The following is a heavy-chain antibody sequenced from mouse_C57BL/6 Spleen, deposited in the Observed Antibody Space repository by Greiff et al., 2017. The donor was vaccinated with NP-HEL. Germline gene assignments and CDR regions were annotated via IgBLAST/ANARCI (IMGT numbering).Heavy chain of an antibody. CDR3: ARFYYDYDWFAY. CDR2: IYPGSGST. J-gene: IGHJ3*01. Sequence: QVQLQQSGAELVKPGASVKMSCKASGYSFTSYWLTWLKQRPGLGLAWLCDIYPGSGSTNYNEKFKSKATLTVDTSSSTAYMQLSSLTSEDSAVYYCARFYYDYDWFAYWGQGTLVTVSA. CDR1: GYSFTSYW. D-gene: IGHD2-4*01. V-gene: IGHV1-55*01.